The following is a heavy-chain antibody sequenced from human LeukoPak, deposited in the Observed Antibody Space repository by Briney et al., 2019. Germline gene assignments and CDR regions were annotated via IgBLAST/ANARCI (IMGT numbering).Heavy chain of an antibody. CDR2: IVSSRSYI. J-gene: IGHJ3*02. CDR3: ARGKYYYDSSGYPRPDAFDI. D-gene: IGHD3-22*01. CDR1: GFTFRSYT. V-gene: IGHV3-21*01. Sequence: GGSLRLSCAASGFTFRSYTMNGVPKAPGKGREWASSIVSSRSYIYYADSVKGRFTISRDNAKNSLYLQMNSLRAEDTSVYYCARGKYYYDSSGYPRPDAFDIWGQGTMVTVSS.